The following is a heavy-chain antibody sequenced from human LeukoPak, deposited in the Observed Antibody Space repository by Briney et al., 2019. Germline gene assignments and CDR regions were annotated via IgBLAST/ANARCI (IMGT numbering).Heavy chain of an antibody. CDR2: ISSSGSTI. CDR3: ARVAKGGWFGELLSHFDY. D-gene: IGHD3-10*01. Sequence: GGSLRLSCAASGFTFSSYEMNWVRQAPGKGLEWVSYISSSGSTIYYAASVRGRFTISRDNAKNSLYLQMNSLRAEDTAVYYCARVAKGGWFGELLSHFDYWGQGTLVTVSS. CDR1: GFTFSSYE. V-gene: IGHV3-48*03. J-gene: IGHJ4*02.